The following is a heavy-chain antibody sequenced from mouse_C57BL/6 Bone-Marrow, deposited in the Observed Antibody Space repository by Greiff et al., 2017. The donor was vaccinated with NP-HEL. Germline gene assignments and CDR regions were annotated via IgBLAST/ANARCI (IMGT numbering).Heavy chain of an antibody. Sequence: EVHLVESGPGLVKPSQSLSLTCSVTGYSITSGYYWNWIRQFPGNKLEWMGYISYDGSNNYNPSLKNRISITRDTSKNQFFLKLNSVTTEDTATYYCASGHYGSSLLFAYWGQGTLVTVSA. CDR3: ASGHYGSSLLFAY. D-gene: IGHD1-1*01. CDR1: GYSITSGYY. CDR2: ISYDGSN. V-gene: IGHV3-6*01. J-gene: IGHJ3*01.